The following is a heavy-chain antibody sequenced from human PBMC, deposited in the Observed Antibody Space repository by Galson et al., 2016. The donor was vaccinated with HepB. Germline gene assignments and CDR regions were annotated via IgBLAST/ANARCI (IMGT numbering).Heavy chain of an antibody. CDR3: ARAQSNWNAH. D-gene: IGHD1-1*01. CDR2: INPNPGRT. Sequence: SVKVSCKASGYTFTDYYMHWVRQAPGQGLEWMGWINPNPGRTKYAQKFQGRVTMTRDSSISTAYMELTRLTSDDTAIYYCARAQSNWNAHWGPGTLVPLSS. CDR1: GYTFTDYY. V-gene: IGHV1-2*02. J-gene: IGHJ1*01.